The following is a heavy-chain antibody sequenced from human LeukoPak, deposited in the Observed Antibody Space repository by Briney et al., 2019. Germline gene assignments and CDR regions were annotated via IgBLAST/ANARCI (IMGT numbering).Heavy chain of an antibody. Sequence: SETLSLTCTVSGGSISGGSYYWSWIRQPAGKGLEWIGRIYTSGSTNYNPSLKSRVTISVDTSKNQFSLKLSSVTAADTAVYYCAREGGDGYNPASNFDCWGQGTLVTVSS. J-gene: IGHJ4*02. CDR3: AREGGDGYNPASNFDC. CDR1: GGSISGGSYY. V-gene: IGHV4-61*02. CDR2: IYTSGST. D-gene: IGHD5-24*01.